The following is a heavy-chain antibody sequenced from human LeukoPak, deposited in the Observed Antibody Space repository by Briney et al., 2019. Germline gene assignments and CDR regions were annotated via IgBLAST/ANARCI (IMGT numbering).Heavy chain of an antibody. CDR2: ISSSTNTI. D-gene: IGHD3-10*01. Sequence: GGSLRLSCEVSGFPFTLYNMNWVRQAPGKGLEWLSYISSSTNTIYYADSVKGRFTISRDNAKNSLYLQMNGLGAEDTAVYYCAKGVDEYGSGSFVEHWGQGALVTVSS. J-gene: IGHJ4*02. CDR3: AKGVDEYGSGSFVEH. V-gene: IGHV3-48*04. CDR1: GFPFTLYN.